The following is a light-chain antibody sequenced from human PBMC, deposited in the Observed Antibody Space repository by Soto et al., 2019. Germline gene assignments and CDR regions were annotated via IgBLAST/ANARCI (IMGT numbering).Light chain of an antibody. CDR3: QQLNSYPFT. V-gene: IGKV1-9*01. CDR1: QGISSS. CDR2: AAS. J-gene: IGKJ3*01. Sequence: DIQLTQSPSFLSASVGDRVTITCWASQGISSSLAWYQQKPGKAPNLLIHAASTLQSGVPSRFSGSGSGTEFTLTISSLQPEDFATYYCQQLNSYPFTFGPGTKVGIK.